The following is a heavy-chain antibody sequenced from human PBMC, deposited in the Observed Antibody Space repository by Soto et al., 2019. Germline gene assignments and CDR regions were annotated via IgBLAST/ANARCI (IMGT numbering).Heavy chain of an antibody. V-gene: IGHV4-31*03. CDR1: GGSISSGGYY. CDR2: IYYSGST. J-gene: IGHJ4*02. Sequence: SETLSLTCTVSGGSISSGGYYWSWIRQHPGKGLEWIGYIYYSGSTYYNPSLKSRVTISVDTSKNQFSLKLSSVTAADTAVYYCARGGVNYYGSGSYYKIPLYYFDYWGQGTLVTVSS. D-gene: IGHD3-10*01. CDR3: ARGGVNYYGSGSYYKIPLYYFDY.